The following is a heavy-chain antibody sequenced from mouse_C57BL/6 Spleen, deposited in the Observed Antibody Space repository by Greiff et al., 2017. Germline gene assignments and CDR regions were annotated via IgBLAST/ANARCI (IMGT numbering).Heavy chain of an antibody. CDR2: IYPGSGNT. D-gene: IGHD1-1*01. Sequence: VQLQQSGAELVRPGASVKLSCKASGYTFTDYYINWVKQRPGQGLEWIARIYPGSGNTYYNEKFKGKATLTAEKASSTAYMQLSSLTSEGSAVYYCARDYGDYWGQGTTLTVSS. CDR3: ARDYGDY. J-gene: IGHJ2*01. V-gene: IGHV1-76*01. CDR1: GYTFTDYY.